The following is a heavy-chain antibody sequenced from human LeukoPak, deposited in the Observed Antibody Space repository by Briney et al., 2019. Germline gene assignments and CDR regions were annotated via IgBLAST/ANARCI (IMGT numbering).Heavy chain of an antibody. CDR2: IASDGSST. J-gene: IGHJ6*02. V-gene: IGHV3-74*01. D-gene: IGHD2-2*01. CDR3: ARTSETYCSSTSCAARYGMDV. Sequence: PGGSLRLSCAASGFTFGSYWMNWVRQAPGKGLVWVSRIASDGSSTTYADSVKGRFIISRDNAKNALYLQMNSLRVEDTAVYYCARTSETYCSSTSCAARYGMDVWGQGTTVTVSS. CDR1: GFTFGSYW.